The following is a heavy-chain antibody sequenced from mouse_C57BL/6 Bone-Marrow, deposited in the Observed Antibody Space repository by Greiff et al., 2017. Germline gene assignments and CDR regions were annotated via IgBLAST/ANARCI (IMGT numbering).Heavy chain of an antibody. Sequence: EVQLVESGGGLVKPGGSLKLSCAASGFTFSDYGMHWVRQAPEKGLEWVAYISSGSSTIYYADTVKGRFTISRDNDKNTLFLQMTGLGSEDTAMDYCAGDCPWFAYWGQGTLVTVSA. CDR1: GFTFSDYG. J-gene: IGHJ3*01. CDR3: AGDCPWFAY. CDR2: ISSGSSTI. V-gene: IGHV5-17*01.